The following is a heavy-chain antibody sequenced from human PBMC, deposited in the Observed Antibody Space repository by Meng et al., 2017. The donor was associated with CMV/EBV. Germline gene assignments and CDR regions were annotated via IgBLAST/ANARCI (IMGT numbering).Heavy chain of an antibody. CDR2: IKYRGST. Sequence: VRLVQWGVGLVKDSETLALTLVCSCGSLSSIYWSWSRQNTGKGVEWIGVIKYRGSTNNNPSLKSRCTISVDTSKNQLSLKLSSVTAADCVVYYCARGVGATGKADYWGQGTLVTVSS. J-gene: IGHJ4*02. CDR3: ARGVGATGKADY. D-gene: IGHD1-26*01. V-gene: IGHV4-34*04. CDR1: CGSLSSIY.